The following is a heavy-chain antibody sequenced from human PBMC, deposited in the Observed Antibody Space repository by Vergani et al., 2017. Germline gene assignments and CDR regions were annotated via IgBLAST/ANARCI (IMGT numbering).Heavy chain of an antibody. D-gene: IGHD3-22*01. J-gene: IGHJ4*02. V-gene: IGHV3-53*01. CDR3: AGPQGTSAYYYGGFDY. CDR1: GFTVSSNY. CDR2: IYSCGST. Sequence: EVQLVESGGGLIQPGGSLRLSCAASGFTVSSNYMSWVRQVPGKGLEWVSVIYSCGSTYYADSVKGRFTISRDNSKNTLSLQMNSLTAEDTAIYYCAGPQGTSAYYYGGFDYWGQGILVTVSS.